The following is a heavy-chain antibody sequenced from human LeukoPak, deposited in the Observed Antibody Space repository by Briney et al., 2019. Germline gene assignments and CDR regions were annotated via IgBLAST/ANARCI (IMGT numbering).Heavy chain of an antibody. CDR1: GFTFSSYW. J-gene: IGHJ3*02. D-gene: IGHD3-9*01. V-gene: IGHV3-7*01. CDR3: MRVLRYFGVPRAFDI. Sequence: PGGSLRLSCAASGFTFSSYWMSWVRQAPGKGLEWVANIKQDGSEKYYVDSVKGRFTISRDNAKNSLYLQMNSLRAEDTAVYYCMRVLRYFGVPRAFDIWGQGTMVTVSS. CDR2: IKQDGSEK.